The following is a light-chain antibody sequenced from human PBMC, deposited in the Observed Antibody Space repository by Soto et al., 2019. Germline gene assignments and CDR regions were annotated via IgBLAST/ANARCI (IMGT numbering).Light chain of an antibody. V-gene: IGKV3-11*01. CDR1: QSVSTY. Sequence: EIVLTQSPASLCLSPGESATLSCRASQSVSTYLAWYQQKPGQAPRLLIYDASNRVTGIPARFRGSGSGTDFTLTISSLEPDDFAVYYCQQRSNWQITFGQGTRLEI. CDR2: DAS. J-gene: IGKJ5*01. CDR3: QQRSNWQIT.